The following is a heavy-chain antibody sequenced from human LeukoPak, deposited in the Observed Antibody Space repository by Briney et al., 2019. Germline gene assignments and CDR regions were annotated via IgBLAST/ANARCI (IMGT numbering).Heavy chain of an antibody. D-gene: IGHD5-24*01. CDR1: GYTFTGQD. V-gene: IGHV1-46*01. CDR3: ARGMATISDY. CDR2: INPTGGST. J-gene: IGHJ4*02. Sequence: ASVTVSCKASGYTFTGQDMHWVRQAPGQGLEWMGIINPTGGSTSYAQKFQGRVTMTRDTSTSTVYMELSSLRSEDTAVYYCARGMATISDYWGQGTLVTVSS.